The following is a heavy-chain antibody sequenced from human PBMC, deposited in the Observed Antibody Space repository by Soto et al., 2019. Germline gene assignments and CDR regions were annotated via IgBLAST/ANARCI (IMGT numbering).Heavy chain of an antibody. CDR1: GFTFSSYA. CDR2: ISGSGGST. Sequence: QPGGSLRLSCAASGFTFSSYAMSWVRQAPGKGLEWVSAISGSGGSTYYADSVKGRFTISRDNSKNTLYLQMNSLRAEDTAVYYCAKSPLRNSGSVLGGMXVWGQGTTVTVSS. D-gene: IGHD3-10*01. V-gene: IGHV3-23*01. CDR3: AKSPLRNSGSVLGGMXV. J-gene: IGHJ6*02.